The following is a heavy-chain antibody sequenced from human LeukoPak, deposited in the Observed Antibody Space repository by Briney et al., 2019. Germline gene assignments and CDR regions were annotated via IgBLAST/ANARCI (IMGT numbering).Heavy chain of an antibody. V-gene: IGHV1-46*01. CDR1: GYTFTSYY. Sequence: ASVKVSCKASGYTFTSYYMHWVRQAPGQGLEWMGIINPSGGSTSYAQKFQGRVTMTRDTSTSTVYMELSSLRSEDTAVYYCARAFRFLEWSDYYYYMDVWGKGTTVTVSS. D-gene: IGHD3-3*01. CDR3: ARAFRFLEWSDYYYYMDV. CDR2: INPSGGST. J-gene: IGHJ6*03.